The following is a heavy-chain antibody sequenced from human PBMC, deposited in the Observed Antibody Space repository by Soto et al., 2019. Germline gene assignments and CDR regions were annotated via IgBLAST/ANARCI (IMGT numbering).Heavy chain of an antibody. V-gene: IGHV4-30-2*01. CDR1: GGSISSGGYS. CDR3: ARGPPFGY. Sequence: SETLSLTCAVSGGSISSGGYSWSWIRQPPGKGLEWIGYIYHSGSPYYNPSLKSRVTISVDRSKNQFSLKLSSVTAADTAVYYCARGPPFGYWGQGTLVTVSS. CDR2: IYHSGSP. J-gene: IGHJ4*02. D-gene: IGHD3-10*01.